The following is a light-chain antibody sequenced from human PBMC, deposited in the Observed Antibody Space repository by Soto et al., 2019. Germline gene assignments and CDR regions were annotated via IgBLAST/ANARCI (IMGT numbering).Light chain of an antibody. J-gene: IGKJ4*01. CDR3: QQYYIYPLT. CDR2: AAS. Sequence: AIRMTQSPSSFSASTGDRVTITCRASQGISSYLAWYQQKPGKAPKLLIYAASTLQSGVPSRFSGRGSGTDFPLTIGRRQSEDFATYYCQQYYIYPLTFCGGTKVEIK. CDR1: QGISSY. V-gene: IGKV1-8*01.